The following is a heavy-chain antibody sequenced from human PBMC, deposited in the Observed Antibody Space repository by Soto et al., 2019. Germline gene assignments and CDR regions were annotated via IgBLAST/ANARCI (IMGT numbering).Heavy chain of an antibody. CDR1: GGSISSDY. CDR2: IYISENT. D-gene: IGHD6-13*01. J-gene: IGHJ4*02. CDR3: ARGVGRSSWTSFDS. V-gene: IGHV4-4*07. Sequence: SETLSLTCTVSGGSISSDYWSWIRQPAGKGLEWIGRIYISENTHYNPSLRSRFSMSLDTSKNQLSLNLSSVTAADTAVYYCARGVGRSSWTSFDSWGQGTLVTVSS.